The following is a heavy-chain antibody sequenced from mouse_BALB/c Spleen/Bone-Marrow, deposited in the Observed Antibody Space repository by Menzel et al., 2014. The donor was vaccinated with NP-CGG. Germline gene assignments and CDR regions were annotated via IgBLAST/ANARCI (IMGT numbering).Heavy chain of an antibody. CDR2: INSNGGST. D-gene: IGHD1-1*02. J-gene: IGHJ2*03. CDR3: AKVWCFDY. V-gene: IGHV5-6-3*01. CDR1: GFTFSNYG. Sequence: EVKLVESGGGLVQPGGSLKLSCAASGFTFSNYGMSWVRQTPDKRLELVATINSNGGSTYYPDSVKGRFTISRDNAKNTLYLQMSSLKSEDTAMYYCAKVWCFDYWGQGTSLAVSS.